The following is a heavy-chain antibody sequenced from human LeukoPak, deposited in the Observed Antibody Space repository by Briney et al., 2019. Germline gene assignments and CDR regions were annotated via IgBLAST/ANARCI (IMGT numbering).Heavy chain of an antibody. J-gene: IGHJ6*03. Sequence: GGPLRLSCAASGFSFSVYSMNWARQAPGKGLEWFTHISSSSTYVFYADSVKRRYTISRDHAQTSLYLQMNSLRAEDTDVYYCARDPYSGSYGNNYYYYMDVWGKGTTVTISS. V-gene: IGHV3-21*05. CDR3: ARDPYSGSYGNNYYYYMDV. CDR1: GFSFSVYS. D-gene: IGHD5-12*01. CDR2: ISSSSTYV.